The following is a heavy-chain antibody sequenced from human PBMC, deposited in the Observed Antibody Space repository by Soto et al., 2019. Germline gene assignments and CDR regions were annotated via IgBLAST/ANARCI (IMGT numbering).Heavy chain of an antibody. CDR1: GFTFSSYS. D-gene: IGHD4-4*01. V-gene: IGHV3-21*01. J-gene: IGHJ4*02. CDR2: ISSSSSYI. CDR3: IRDRTTITLFDY. Sequence: GGSLRLSCAASGFTFSSYSMNWVLQAPGKGLEWVSSISSSSSYIYYADSVKGRFTISRDNAKNSLYLQMNSLRAEDTAVYYCIRDRTTITLFDYWGQGALVTVSS.